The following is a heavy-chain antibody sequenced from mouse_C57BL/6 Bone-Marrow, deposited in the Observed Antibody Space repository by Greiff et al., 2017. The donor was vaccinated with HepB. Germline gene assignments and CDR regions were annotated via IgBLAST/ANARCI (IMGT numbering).Heavy chain of an antibody. CDR2: ISNGGGST. J-gene: IGHJ3*01. CDR3: ARRGDYDSAWFAY. Sequence: EVQGVESGGGLVQPGGSLKLSCAASGFTFSDYYMYWVRQTPEKRLEWVAYISNGGGSTYYPDTVKGRFTISRDNAKNTLYLQMSRLKSEDTAMYYCARRGDYDSAWFAYWGQGTLVTVSA. D-gene: IGHD2-4*01. V-gene: IGHV5-12*01. CDR1: GFTFSDYY.